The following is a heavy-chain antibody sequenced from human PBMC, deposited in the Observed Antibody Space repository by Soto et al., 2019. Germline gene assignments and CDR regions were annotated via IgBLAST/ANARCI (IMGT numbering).Heavy chain of an antibody. Sequence: GGSLRLSCAASGFTFSSYSMNWVRQAPGKGLEWVSSISSSSRYIYYADSVKGRFTISRDNAKNSLYLQMNSLRAEDTAVYYCARDLRDIVVVPAASFDYWGQGTLVTVSS. CDR3: ARDLRDIVVVPAASFDY. D-gene: IGHD2-2*01. CDR2: ISSSSRYI. CDR1: GFTFSSYS. J-gene: IGHJ4*02. V-gene: IGHV3-21*01.